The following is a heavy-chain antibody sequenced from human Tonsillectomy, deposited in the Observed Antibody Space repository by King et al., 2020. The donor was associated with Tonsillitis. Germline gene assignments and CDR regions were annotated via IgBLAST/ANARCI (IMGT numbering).Heavy chain of an antibody. J-gene: IGHJ3*01. Sequence: QLQESGPGLVKPSETLSLTCTVSGDSISSSSYYWGWLRQPPGKGLEWIASIYYSGTTYYNPSLKSRVTISVHASKNQFSLKLSSVTAADTAVYYCASPPGYSSGWGAFDVWGQGTMVTVSP. CDR3: ASPPGYSSGWGAFDV. CDR1: GDSISSSSYY. D-gene: IGHD6-19*01. V-gene: IGHV4-39*01. CDR2: IYYSGTT.